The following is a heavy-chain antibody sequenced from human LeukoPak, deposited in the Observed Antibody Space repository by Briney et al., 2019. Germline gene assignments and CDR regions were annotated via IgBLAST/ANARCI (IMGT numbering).Heavy chain of an antibody. CDR1: GDSIIGYY. Sequence: KASETLSLTCSVSGDSIIGYYWGWIRQPPGKGLEWIGNIYYTGNTYYNSSLKSRVTISLDTSKNQLSLKVISMTAADTAAYYCTKSDGYGLIRICGRGTMVTVSS. CDR3: TKSDGYGLIRI. CDR2: IYYTGNT. D-gene: IGHD3-22*01. J-gene: IGHJ3*02. V-gene: IGHV4-39*07.